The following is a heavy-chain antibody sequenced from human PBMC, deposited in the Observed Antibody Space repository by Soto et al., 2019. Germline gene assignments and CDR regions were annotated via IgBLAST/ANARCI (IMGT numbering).Heavy chain of an antibody. V-gene: IGHV1-2*02. CDR1: GHTFTGYY. Sequence: XSVKLSSKASGHTFTGYYIDWVRHSPGQGLEWMGWINPNSGGTSYAQKFQCRVTMTRDTSISTAYMELSRLRSDDTAVYYCARALSSGWPSGWFDPWGQGTLVTVSS. CDR3: ARALSSGWPSGWFDP. D-gene: IGHD6-19*01. CDR2: INPNSGGT. J-gene: IGHJ5*02.